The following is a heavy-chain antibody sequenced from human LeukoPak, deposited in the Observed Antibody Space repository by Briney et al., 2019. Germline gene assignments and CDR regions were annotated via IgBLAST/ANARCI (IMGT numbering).Heavy chain of an antibody. Sequence: KPSESLSLTCAVYGGSITGYYWSWIRQTPGRGLEWVGEIHYTGATSYNPSLKSRATISTDTSKNQFSLRLSSVTAADTAVYYCARGNIGTGYCFDFWGQGALVTVSS. CDR3: ARGNIGTGYCFDF. D-gene: IGHD3-9*01. V-gene: IGHV4-34*01. J-gene: IGHJ4*02. CDR2: IHYTGAT. CDR1: GGSITGYY.